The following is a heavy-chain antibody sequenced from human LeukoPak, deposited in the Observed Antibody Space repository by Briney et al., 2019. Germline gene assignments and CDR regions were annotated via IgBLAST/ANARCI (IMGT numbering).Heavy chain of an antibody. D-gene: IGHD2-15*01. J-gene: IGHJ4*02. V-gene: IGHV1-2*02. Sequence: ASVKVSCXASGYTFTGYYMHWVRPARGQGLEWMGWINPNSGGTNYAQKFQGRVTMTRDTSISTAYMELSRLRSDDTAVYYCARETGCSGGSCYDYFDYWGQGTLVTVSS. CDR1: GYTFTGYY. CDR3: ARETGCSGGSCYDYFDY. CDR2: INPNSGGT.